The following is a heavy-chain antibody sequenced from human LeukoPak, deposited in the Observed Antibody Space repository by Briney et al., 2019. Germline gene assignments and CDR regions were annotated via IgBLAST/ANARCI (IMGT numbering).Heavy chain of an antibody. D-gene: IGHD3-3*01. CDR2: IYYSGST. J-gene: IGHJ4*02. V-gene: IGHV4-59*08. CDR3: AKISYDFLWYFEY. CDR1: GGSISSYY. Sequence: PSETLSLTCTVSGGSISSYYWSWIRQPPGKRPEWIGYIYYSGSTNYNPSLKSRVTISVDTSKNQFSLKLSSVTAADTAVYYCAKISYDFLWYFEYWGQGTLVTVSS.